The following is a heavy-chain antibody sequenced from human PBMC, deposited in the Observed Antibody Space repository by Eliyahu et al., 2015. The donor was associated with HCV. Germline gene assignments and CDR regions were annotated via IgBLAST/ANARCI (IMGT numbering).Heavy chain of an antibody. CDR3: AREVVAASYYYYLYGMDV. Sequence: EVQLVESGGGLVLPGGSLRLSCASSXXTXRTSXXSWVRQAPGTGLEWVANIKQDGGEENYVDSVKGRFTISRDNAKNSMYLQMNSLRAEDTAVYYCAREVVAASYYYYLYGMDVWGQGTTVTVSS. CDR1: XXTXRTSX. J-gene: IGHJ6*02. CDR2: IKQDGGEE. V-gene: IGHV3-7*03. D-gene: IGHD2-15*01.